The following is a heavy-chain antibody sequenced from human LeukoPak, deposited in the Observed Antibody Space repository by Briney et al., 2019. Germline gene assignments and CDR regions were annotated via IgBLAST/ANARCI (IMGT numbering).Heavy chain of an antibody. D-gene: IGHD5-18*01. V-gene: IGHV3-23*01. Sequence: GGSLRLSCAASGFTFAAYAMTWVRQAPGKGLEWVSVISENVVTTYYADSVKGRFTISRDNSKNTLYLQMNSLRAEDTAVYYCARGWDTAMFYYYYYYGMDVWGQGTTVTVSS. CDR3: ARGWDTAMFYYYYYYGMDV. J-gene: IGHJ6*02. CDR1: GFTFAAYA. CDR2: ISENVVTT.